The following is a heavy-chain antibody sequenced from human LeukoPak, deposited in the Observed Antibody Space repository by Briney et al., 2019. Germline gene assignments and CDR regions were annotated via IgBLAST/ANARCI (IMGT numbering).Heavy chain of an antibody. Sequence: GGSLRLSCAASGFIFSDYYMIWFRQVPGKGLEWIAYTSFSGRTTYYADSVEGRFTISRDNAQNSLFLQMNSLRAEDTALYYCARGALTYYYDSWGQGTLVTVST. J-gene: IGHJ4*02. V-gene: IGHV3-11*01. D-gene: IGHD4/OR15-4a*01. CDR3: ARGALTYYYDS. CDR2: TSFSGRTT. CDR1: GFIFSDYY.